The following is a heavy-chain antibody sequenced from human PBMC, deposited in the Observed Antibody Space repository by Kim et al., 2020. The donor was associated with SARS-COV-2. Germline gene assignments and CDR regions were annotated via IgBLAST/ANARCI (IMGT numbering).Heavy chain of an antibody. D-gene: IGHD3-22*01. CDR3: AKGEPNDYYDSSGRAF. V-gene: IGHV3-30*18. Sequence: GGSLRLSCAASGFTFSNFVMHGVRQAPDEGLVWVTLISYDGSYKYFGDSVMGRFTISRDKSKNPLYLQMTSMRDEDTAVYFCAKGEPNDYYDSSGRAFWG. CDR1: GFTFSNFV. CDR2: ISYDGSYK. J-gene: IGHJ2*01.